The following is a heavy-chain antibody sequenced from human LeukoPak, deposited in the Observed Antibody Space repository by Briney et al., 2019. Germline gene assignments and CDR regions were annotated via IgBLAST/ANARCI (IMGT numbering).Heavy chain of an antibody. CDR3: AAYQQQLAFDY. V-gene: IGHV4-4*07. CDR1: GCPISSYY. D-gene: IGHD6-13*01. Sequence: PSETLSLTCTVSGCPISSYYWSWVRQPPGKGLEWIGRIYSSGDTNYNPSLKSRVTMSIDTSKKQFSLNLSSVTAADTALYYCAAYQQQLAFDYWGQGTLVTVSS. CDR2: IYSSGDT. J-gene: IGHJ4*02.